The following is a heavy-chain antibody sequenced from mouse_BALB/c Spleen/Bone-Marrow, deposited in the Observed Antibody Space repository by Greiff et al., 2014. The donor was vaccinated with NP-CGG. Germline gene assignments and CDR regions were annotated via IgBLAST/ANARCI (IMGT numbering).Heavy chain of an antibody. V-gene: IGHV1S56*01. J-gene: IGHJ4*01. Sequence: VKLMESGPELVKPGASVRISCKASGYTFTSYYIHWVKQRPGQGLEWIGWIYPGNVNTKYNEKFKGKATLTADKSSSTAYMQLSSLTSEGSAVYFCARDTMDYWGQGTSVTVSS. CDR3: ARDTMDY. CDR1: GYTFTSYY. CDR2: IYPGNVNT.